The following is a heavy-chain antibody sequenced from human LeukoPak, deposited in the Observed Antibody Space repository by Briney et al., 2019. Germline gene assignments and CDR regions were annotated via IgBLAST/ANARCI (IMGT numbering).Heavy chain of an antibody. D-gene: IGHD2-21*02. CDR2: IKQGGSEK. V-gene: IGHV3-7*03. CDR1: GFTFSSYW. CDR3: ARDRGVTASCFDY. J-gene: IGHJ4*02. Sequence: PGGSLRLSCAASGFTFSSYWMSWVRQAPGKGLEGVANIKQGGSEKYYVDSVKGRFTISRDNAKNSLYLQMNSLRAEDTAVYYCARDRGVTASCFDYWGQGTLVTVSS.